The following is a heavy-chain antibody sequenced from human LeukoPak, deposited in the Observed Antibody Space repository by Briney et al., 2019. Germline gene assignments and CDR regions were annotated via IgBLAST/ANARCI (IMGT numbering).Heavy chain of an antibody. CDR1: GFTFRSYW. D-gene: IGHD3-3*01. CDR2: IKQDGSEK. J-gene: IGHJ4*02. Sequence: PGGSLRLSCEASGFTFRSYWMSWVRQAPGKGLEWVATIKQDGSEKYYVDSVKGRFTTSRDITQNSLYLQMNSLRAEDTAVYFCARDAGYDFWTGYYDFWGQGTLVTVSS. V-gene: IGHV3-7*05. CDR3: ARDAGYDFWTGYYDF.